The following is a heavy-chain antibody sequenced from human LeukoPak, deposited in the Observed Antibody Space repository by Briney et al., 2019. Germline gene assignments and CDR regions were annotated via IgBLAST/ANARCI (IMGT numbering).Heavy chain of an antibody. CDR2: ISSSGSNI. CDR3: ARDPKYYYDSSGYYYSAKYFQH. V-gene: IGHV3-11*04. J-gene: IGHJ1*01. D-gene: IGHD3-22*01. CDR1: GFTFSDYY. Sequence: KPGGSLRLSCAASGFTFSDYYMSWIRQAPGKGLEWVSYISSSGSNIYYADSVKGRFTISRDNAKNSLYLQMNSLRAEDTAVYYCARDPKYYYDSSGYYYSAKYFQHWGQGTLVTVSS.